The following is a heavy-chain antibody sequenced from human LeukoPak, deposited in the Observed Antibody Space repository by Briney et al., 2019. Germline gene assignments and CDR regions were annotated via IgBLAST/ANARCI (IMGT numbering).Heavy chain of an antibody. Sequence: GGSLRLSCAASGFTFSDYEMNWVRQAPGKGLEWVSYISTRGSTIYYADSVKGRFTISRDNAKNSLYLQMSSLRAEDTAVYYCARDLGPSYSEYDWRGIFDYWGQGTLVTFSS. V-gene: IGHV3-48*03. CDR1: GFTFSDYE. CDR2: ISTRGSTI. J-gene: IGHJ4*02. CDR3: ARDLGPSYSEYDWRGIFDY. D-gene: IGHD5-12*01.